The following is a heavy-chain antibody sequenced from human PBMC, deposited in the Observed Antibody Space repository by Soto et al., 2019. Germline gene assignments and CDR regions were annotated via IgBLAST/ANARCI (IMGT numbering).Heavy chain of an antibody. CDR3: ARAGSTGANV. D-gene: IGHD1-1*01. CDR1: GFIVSDYW. V-gene: IGHV3-74*01. Sequence: EVQLVESGGGLVQPGESLRLSCAASGFIVSDYWMYWVRQTPGKGLVWVSHINSDASITNYADSVKGRFTISRDSDKNTLYLQMSSLRVEDTAVYYCARAGSTGANVWGQGTLVTVSS. CDR2: INSDASIT. J-gene: IGHJ4*02.